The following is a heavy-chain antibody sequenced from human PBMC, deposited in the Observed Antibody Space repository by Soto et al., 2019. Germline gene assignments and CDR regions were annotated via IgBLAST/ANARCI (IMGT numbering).Heavy chain of an antibody. D-gene: IGHD3-22*01. CDR2: IYDSGST. CDR1: GDSIRSYY. Sequence: KPSETLSLTCTVSGDSIRSYYWSWIRQPPGKGLEWNGYIYDSGSTNYNPSLKSRVTISVDTSKSQFSLKLSSVTAADTAVYYCARDRAYYESSGLYFDYWGQGTLVTVSS. CDR3: ARDRAYYESSGLYFDY. J-gene: IGHJ4*02. V-gene: IGHV4-59*01.